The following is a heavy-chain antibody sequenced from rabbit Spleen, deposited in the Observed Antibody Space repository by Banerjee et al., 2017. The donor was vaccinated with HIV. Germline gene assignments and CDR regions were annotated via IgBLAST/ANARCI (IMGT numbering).Heavy chain of an antibody. J-gene: IGHJ6*01. CDR1: GVSFTSDCY. D-gene: IGHD8-1*01. CDR2: IDTGSSGFT. V-gene: IGHV1S45*01. Sequence: QEQLEESGGDLVKPGASLTLTCTASGVSFTSDCYMCWVRQAPGKGLEWIACIDTGSSGFTYFASWAKGRFTISKTSSTTVTLQVTSLTAADTATYFCARDSGTSFSSYGMDLWGQGTLVTVS. CDR3: ARDSGTSFSSYGMDL.